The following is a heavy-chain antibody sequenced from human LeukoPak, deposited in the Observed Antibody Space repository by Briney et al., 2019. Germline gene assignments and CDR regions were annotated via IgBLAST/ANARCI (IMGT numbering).Heavy chain of an antibody. Sequence: ASVKVSCKASGYTFTSYYMHWVRQAPGQGLEWMGIINPSGGSTSYAQKFQGRVTMTRDTSTSTVYMELSSLRSEDTAVYYCARDCSGGSCYPTDAFDIRGQGTMVTVSS. V-gene: IGHV1-46*03. CDR1: GYTFTSYY. CDR2: INPSGGST. D-gene: IGHD2-15*01. J-gene: IGHJ3*02. CDR3: ARDCSGGSCYPTDAFDI.